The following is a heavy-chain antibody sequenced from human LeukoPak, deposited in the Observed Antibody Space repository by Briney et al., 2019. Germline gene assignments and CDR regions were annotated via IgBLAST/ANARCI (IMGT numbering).Heavy chain of an antibody. D-gene: IGHD2-15*01. CDR3: AREDGYCSGGNCYSYFDS. V-gene: IGHV3-7*01. Sequence: GGSLRLSCAASGFTFSHFWMSWVRQAPGKGLEWVAYMKKTGGETYYVDSVKGRFTITRDNTRSSLSLQMYSLRAEDTAVYFCAREDGYCSGGNCYSYFDSWGQGTLVTVSS. CDR2: MKKTGGET. J-gene: IGHJ4*02. CDR1: GFTFSHFW.